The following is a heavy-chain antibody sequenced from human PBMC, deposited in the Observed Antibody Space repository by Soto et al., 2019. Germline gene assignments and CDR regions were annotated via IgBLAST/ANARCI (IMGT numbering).Heavy chain of an antibody. D-gene: IGHD3-3*01. J-gene: IGHJ4*02. CDR3: ERGSITIFGVVTEFDY. CDR2: IYYSGST. CDR1: GGSVSSGSYY. V-gene: IGHV4-61*01. Sequence: PSETLSLTCTVSGGSVSSGSYYWSWIRQPPGKGLEWIGYIYYSGSTNYNPSLKSRVTISVDTSKNQFSLKLSSVTAADTAVYYCERGSITIFGVVTEFDYWGQGTLVTVSS.